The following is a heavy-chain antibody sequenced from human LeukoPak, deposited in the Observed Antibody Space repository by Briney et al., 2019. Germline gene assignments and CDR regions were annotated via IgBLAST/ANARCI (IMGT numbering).Heavy chain of an antibody. V-gene: IGHV4-59*01. CDR1: GGSISSYY. J-gene: IGHJ4*02. D-gene: IGHD2-8*01. CDR2: IYYSGST. CDR3: ASGVLVSNFDY. Sequence: SETLSLTCTVSGGSISSYYWSWIRQPPGKGLEWIGYIYYSGSTNYNPPLKSRVTISVDTSKNQFSLKLSSVTAADTAVYYCASGVLVSNFDYWGQGTLVTVSS.